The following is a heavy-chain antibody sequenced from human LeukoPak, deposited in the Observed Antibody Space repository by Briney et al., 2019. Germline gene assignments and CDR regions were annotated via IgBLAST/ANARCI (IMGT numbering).Heavy chain of an antibody. V-gene: IGHV4-34*01. J-gene: IGHJ6*02. D-gene: IGHD5-18*01. Sequence: SETLSLTCAVYGGSFSGYYWSWIRQPPGKGLEWIGEINHSGSTNYNPSLKSRVTISVDTSKYLFSLKLSSVTAADTAVYYCARGDLLVDTAMVGYYYYGMDVWGQGTTVTVSS. CDR3: ARGDLLVDTAMVGYYYYGMDV. CDR2: INHSGST. CDR1: GGSFSGYY.